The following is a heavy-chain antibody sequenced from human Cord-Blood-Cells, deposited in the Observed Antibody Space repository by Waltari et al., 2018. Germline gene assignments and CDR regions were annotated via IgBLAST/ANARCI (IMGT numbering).Heavy chain of an antibody. J-gene: IGHJ4*02. D-gene: IGHD6-13*01. CDR2: IDSGCNT. CDR1: GFTVSSNY. CDR3: ARGGGYSSSWYYFDY. Sequence: EVQLVETGGGLIQPGGSLRLSCAASGFTVSSNYMSWVRQAPGKGVEWVSVIDSGCNTDYADSVKGRFTISRDNSKNTLYLQMNSLRAEDTAVYYCARGGGYSSSWYYFDYWGQGTLVTVSS. V-gene: IGHV3-53*02.